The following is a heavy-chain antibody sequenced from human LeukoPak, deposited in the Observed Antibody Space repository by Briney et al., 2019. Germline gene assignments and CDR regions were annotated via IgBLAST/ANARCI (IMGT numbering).Heavy chain of an antibody. CDR2: IYSGGST. V-gene: IGHV3-66*01. CDR3: AKATSGNEDVSEAGGGWFDP. D-gene: IGHD2-2*01. CDR1: GFTFSSYW. Sequence: GGSLRLSCAASGFTFSSYWMSWVRQAPGKGLEWVSVIYSGGSTYYADSVKGRFTISRDNSKSTLYLQMNSLRAEDTAVYYCAKATSGNEDVSEAGGGWFDPWGQGTLVTVSS. J-gene: IGHJ5*02.